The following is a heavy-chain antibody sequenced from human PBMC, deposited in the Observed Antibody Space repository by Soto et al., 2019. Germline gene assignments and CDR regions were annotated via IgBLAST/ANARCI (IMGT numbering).Heavy chain of an antibody. V-gene: IGHV4-4*02. CDR1: GGSISSSNW. D-gene: IGHD3-3*02. Sequence: SETLSLTCAVSGGSISSSNWWSWVRQPPGKGLEWIGYIYHSGSTYYNPSLKSRVTISVDRSKNQFSLKLSSVTAADTAVYYCARHFRDAYTALAFWGQGTLVTVSS. J-gene: IGHJ4*02. CDR2: IYHSGST. CDR3: ARHFRDAYTALAF.